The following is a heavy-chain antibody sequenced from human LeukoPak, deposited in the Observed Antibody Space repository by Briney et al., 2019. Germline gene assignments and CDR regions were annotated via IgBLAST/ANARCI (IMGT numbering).Heavy chain of an antibody. Sequence: SETLSLTCTVSGGSIRSSYYYWGWLRQPPGKGREWFGSIYDSGSTYYNPSLQSRVTISVDTSKNHFSLKLNSVTAADPAVYYCARHYGPWGQGTLVTVSS. V-gene: IGHV4-39*01. CDR1: GGSIRSSYYY. D-gene: IGHD3-10*01. CDR2: IYDSGST. J-gene: IGHJ5*02. CDR3: ARHYGP.